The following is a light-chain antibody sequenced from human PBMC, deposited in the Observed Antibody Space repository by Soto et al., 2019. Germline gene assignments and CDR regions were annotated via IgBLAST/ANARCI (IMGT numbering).Light chain of an antibody. CDR2: GAS. J-gene: IGKJ5*01. CDR1: QSVSSN. V-gene: IGKV3-15*01. Sequence: VFTQSPATLCVSPGQRATLSCRASQSVSSNLAWYQQKPGQAPRLLISGASARATGIPARFSGSGSGTDFTLTISSLQAEDVAVYYCQQYYTTPRITFGQGTQREIK. CDR3: QQYYTTPRIT.